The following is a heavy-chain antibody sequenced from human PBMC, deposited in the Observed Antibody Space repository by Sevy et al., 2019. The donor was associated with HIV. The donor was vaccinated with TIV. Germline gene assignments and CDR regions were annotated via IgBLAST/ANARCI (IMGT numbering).Heavy chain of an antibody. J-gene: IGHJ6*03. CDR2: ISSNSTYF. CDR3: ARDEEVGATDMDV. CDR1: GFTFNRYS. Sequence: GGSLRLSCAASGFTFNRYSMNWVRQAPGKGLEWVSSISSNSTYFYYADSLQGRFTISRDNAKNSLFLQMNSLRDDDTAVYFCARDEEVGATDMDVWGKGTTVTVSS. V-gene: IGHV3-21*06. D-gene: IGHD1-26*01.